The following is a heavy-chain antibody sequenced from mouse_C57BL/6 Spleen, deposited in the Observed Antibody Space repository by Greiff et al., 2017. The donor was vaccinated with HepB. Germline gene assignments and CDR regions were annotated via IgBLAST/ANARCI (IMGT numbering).Heavy chain of an antibody. J-gene: IGHJ4*01. D-gene: IGHD1-1*01. CDR2: IYPGSGNT. CDR3: ARSAYSTGYAMDY. CDR1: GYTFTDYY. Sequence: QVQLQQSGAELVRPGASVKLSCKASGYTFTDYYINWVKQRPGQGLEWIARIYPGSGNTYYNEKFKGKATLTAEKSSSTAYMQLSSLTSEDSAVYFCARSAYSTGYAMDYWGQGTSVTVSS. V-gene: IGHV1-76*01.